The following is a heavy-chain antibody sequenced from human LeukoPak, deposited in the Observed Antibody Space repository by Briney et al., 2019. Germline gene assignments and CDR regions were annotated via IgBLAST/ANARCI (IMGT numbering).Heavy chain of an antibody. Sequence: PSGTLSLTCTVSGASINSYYWSWIRQPAGKGLEWIGRIYTSGRTNYNPSLKSRLTMSEDTSKNQFSLKLSSATAADTAVHYCARQTSSGGFDYWGQGTLVTVSS. CDR3: ARQTSSGGFDY. V-gene: IGHV4-4*07. D-gene: IGHD3-10*01. CDR1: GASINSYY. CDR2: IYTSGRT. J-gene: IGHJ4*02.